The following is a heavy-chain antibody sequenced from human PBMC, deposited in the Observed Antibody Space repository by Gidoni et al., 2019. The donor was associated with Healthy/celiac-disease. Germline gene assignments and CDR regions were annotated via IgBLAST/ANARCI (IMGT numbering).Heavy chain of an antibody. CDR3: ARDPLWLDREGYY. J-gene: IGHJ4*02. CDR1: GFTFSSYW. D-gene: IGHD5-12*01. V-gene: IGHV3-7*03. Sequence: EVQLVESGGGLVQPGGSLRLSCAASGFTFSSYWMSWVRQAPGKGLEWVANIKQDGSEKYYVDSVKGRFTISRDNAKNSLYLQMNSLRAEDTAVYYCARDPLWLDREGYYWGQGTLVTVSS. CDR2: IKQDGSEK.